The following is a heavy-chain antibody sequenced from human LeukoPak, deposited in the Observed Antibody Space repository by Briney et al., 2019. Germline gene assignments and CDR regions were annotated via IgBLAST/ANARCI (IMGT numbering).Heavy chain of an antibody. J-gene: IGHJ3*02. Sequence: GGSLRLSCAASGLTISNYWMHWVRQGPGKGLMWVSRINSEGSATSYADSVKGRFTISRDNAKNTLFLQMDSLRADDTAVYYCVRDRYGSGRTDAFDIWGQGTMVPVSS. CDR3: VRDRYGSGRTDAFDI. CDR2: INSEGSAT. V-gene: IGHV3-74*01. D-gene: IGHD3-10*01. CDR1: GLTISNYW.